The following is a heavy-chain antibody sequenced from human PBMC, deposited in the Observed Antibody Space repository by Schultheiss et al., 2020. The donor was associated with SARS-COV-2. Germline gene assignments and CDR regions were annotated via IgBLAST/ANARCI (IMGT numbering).Heavy chain of an antibody. J-gene: IGHJ4*02. Sequence: GGSLRLSCSASGFTFSNYPVFWVRQAPGEGLECVSGISSGGSTYYADSVKGRFTISRDNSKNTLYLQMNSLRAEDTAVYYCAKDQQWLVFDYWGQGTLVTVSS. CDR2: ISSGGST. CDR3: AKDQQWLVFDY. V-gene: IGHV3-23*01. CDR1: GFTFSNYP. D-gene: IGHD6-19*01.